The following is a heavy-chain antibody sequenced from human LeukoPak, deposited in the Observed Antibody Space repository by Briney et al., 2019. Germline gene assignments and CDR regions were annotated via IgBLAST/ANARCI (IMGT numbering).Heavy chain of an antibody. CDR3: AREYSGYGEGWTHAFDI. CDR1: GFTFSSYS. Sequence: PGGSLRLSCAASGFTFSSYSMNWVRQAPGKGLEWVSYISSSSSTIYYADSVKGRFTISRDNAKNSLYLQMNSLRAEDTAVYYCAREYSGYGEGWTHAFDIWGQRTMVTVSS. D-gene: IGHD5-12*01. V-gene: IGHV3-48*04. J-gene: IGHJ3*02. CDR2: ISSSSSTI.